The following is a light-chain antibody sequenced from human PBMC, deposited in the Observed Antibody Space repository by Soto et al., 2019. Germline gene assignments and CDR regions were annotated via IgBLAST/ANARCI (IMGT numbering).Light chain of an antibody. Sequence: EIVMTQSPATLPVSPGERVTLSCRASQSVSIDLAWYQQKPGQAPRLLIYGASTRATDIPPSFTGSGSGTEFTLTISSLQPEDIAVYYCQQYNKWPQTFGQGTKV. CDR3: QQYNKWPQT. J-gene: IGKJ1*01. V-gene: IGKV3-15*01. CDR2: GAS. CDR1: QSVSID.